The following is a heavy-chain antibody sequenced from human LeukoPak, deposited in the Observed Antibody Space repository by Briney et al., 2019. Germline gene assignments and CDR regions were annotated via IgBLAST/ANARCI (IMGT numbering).Heavy chain of an antibody. D-gene: IGHD2-2*01. V-gene: IGHV3-15*01. J-gene: IGHJ5*02. Sequence: GGSLRLSCAASGFTFSTYAMTWVRQAPGKGLEWVGLSKSKTDGGTTDYAAPVKGRFTISRDDSKNTLYLQMNSLKTEDTAVYYSAKYCISADCYANWFGPWGQGTLVTVSS. CDR3: AKYCISADCYANWFGP. CDR1: GFTFSTYA. CDR2: SKSKTDGGTT.